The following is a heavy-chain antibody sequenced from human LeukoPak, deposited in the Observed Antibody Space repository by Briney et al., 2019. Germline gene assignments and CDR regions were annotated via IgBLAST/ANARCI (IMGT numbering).Heavy chain of an antibody. D-gene: IGHD1-26*01. J-gene: IGHJ4*02. CDR3: ARDQSGSLDY. Sequence: GGSPRLPCAASGFTFSNTWMAWVCQAPGKGLEWVANINQDASTKHYVDSVKGRFTISRDNAKNSLYLQMNSLRAEDTAVYYCARDQSGSLDYWGQGTLVTVSS. V-gene: IGHV3-7*01. CDR2: INQDASTK. CDR1: GFTFSNTW.